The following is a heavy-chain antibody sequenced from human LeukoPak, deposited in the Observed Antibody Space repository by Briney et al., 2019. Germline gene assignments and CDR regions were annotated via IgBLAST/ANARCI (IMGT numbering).Heavy chain of an antibody. J-gene: IGHJ4*02. CDR3: ARGSSLVV. CDR2: ISSTSTYI. CDR1: GFTFSSYS. V-gene: IGHV3-21*01. Sequence: GGSLRLSCAGSGFTFSSYSLNWVRQAPGKGLEWVSSISSTSTYIYYADSVKGRFIISRDNAKNTLYLQMNSLRAEDTAVYYCARGSSLVVWGQGTLVTVSS.